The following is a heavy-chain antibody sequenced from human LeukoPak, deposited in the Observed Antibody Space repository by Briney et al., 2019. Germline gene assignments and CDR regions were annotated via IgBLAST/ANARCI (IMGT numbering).Heavy chain of an antibody. CDR2: IKQDGSEK. D-gene: IGHD1-14*01. J-gene: IGHJ5*02. CDR1: GFTFSNYW. V-gene: IGHV3-7*01. Sequence: GGSLRLSCAASGFTFSNYWMSWVRQAQGKGLEGVANIKQDGSEKHYVDSVKGRFTISRDNAKNSLFLQMNSLRAEDTAVYYCARISLRIDWFDPWGQGTLVTVSS. CDR3: ARISLRIDWFDP.